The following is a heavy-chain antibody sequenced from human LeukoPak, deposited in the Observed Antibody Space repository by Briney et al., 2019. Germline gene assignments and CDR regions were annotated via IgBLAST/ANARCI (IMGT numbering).Heavy chain of an antibody. CDR1: GFIFSNYW. J-gene: IGHJ4*02. V-gene: IGHV3-7*01. Sequence: PGGSLLLSCAASGFIFSNYWMIWGRQAPGKGLEWVANIKQDGSEKYYVDSVKGRFTISRDNAKNSLYLQMNSLRAEDTAVYYCARGFHDSSGFEYWGQGTLVTVSS. CDR2: IKQDGSEK. D-gene: IGHD3-22*01. CDR3: ARGFHDSSGFEY.